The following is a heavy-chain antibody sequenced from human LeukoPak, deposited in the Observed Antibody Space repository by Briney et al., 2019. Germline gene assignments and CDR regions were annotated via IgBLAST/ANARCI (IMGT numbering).Heavy chain of an antibody. J-gene: IGHJ4*02. CDR1: GFTFSSYA. CDR3: ARDTPAVDIVATAPPDY. CDR2: ISGSGGNT. Sequence: PGGSLRLSCTASGFTFSSYAMSWVRQAPGKGLEWVSSISGSGGNTHSADSVEGRFTISRDNSKKTLYLQMNSLRAEDTAVYYCARDTPAVDIVATAPPDYWGQGTLVTVSS. V-gene: IGHV3-23*01. D-gene: IGHD5-12*01.